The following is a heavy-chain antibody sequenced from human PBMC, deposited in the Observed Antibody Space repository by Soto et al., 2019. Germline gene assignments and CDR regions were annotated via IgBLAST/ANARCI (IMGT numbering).Heavy chain of an antibody. Sequence: HPGGSLRLSCAASGFTFSSYGMNWVRQAPGNGLEWVSSISSGGSTYYADSVKGRFTISRDNSKNTLYLQMNSLRAEDTAVYYCAKDDDIVVVPAAIDWFDPWGQGTLVTVSS. J-gene: IGHJ5*02. V-gene: IGHV3-23*01. CDR2: ISSGGST. CDR1: GFTFSSYG. CDR3: AKDDDIVVVPAAIDWFDP. D-gene: IGHD2-2*01.